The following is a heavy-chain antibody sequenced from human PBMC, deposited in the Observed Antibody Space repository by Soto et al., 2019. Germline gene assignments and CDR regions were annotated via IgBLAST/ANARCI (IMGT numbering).Heavy chain of an antibody. D-gene: IGHD6-19*01. CDR2: ISTYKGNT. V-gene: IGHV1-18*04. CDR3: ARDGVAGVRPDSYYYYGMDV. CDR1: GHTFTSYG. Sequence: QVQLVQSGAEVKKPGASVKVSCEASGHTFTSYGISWVRQAPGQGLEWMGWISTYKGNTNYAQKFQGRVTLTTDTFTSTAYMELRSLRSDDTAIYYCARDGVAGVRPDSYYYYGMDVWGQGTTVNVSS. J-gene: IGHJ6*02.